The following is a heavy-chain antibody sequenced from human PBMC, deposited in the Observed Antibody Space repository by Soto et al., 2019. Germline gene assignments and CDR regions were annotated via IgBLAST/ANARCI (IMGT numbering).Heavy chain of an antibody. CDR1: GVSISRGGYY. D-gene: IGHD4-17*01. J-gene: IGHJ4*02. V-gene: IGHV4-31*03. CDR2: IYYSGST. CDR3: ARVGETTVVTPYFDY. Sequence: TSETLSLTCTVSGVSISRGGYYLSWIPPHPGKGLEWIGYIYYSGSTYYNPSLKSRVTISVDTSKNQFSLKLSSVTAADTAVYYCARVGETTVVTPYFDYWGQGTLVTVSS.